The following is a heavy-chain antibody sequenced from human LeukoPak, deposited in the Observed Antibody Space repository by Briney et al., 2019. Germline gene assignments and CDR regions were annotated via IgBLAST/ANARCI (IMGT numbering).Heavy chain of an antibody. CDR3: ARYTSGSYSFDY. Sequence: GASVKVSCKASGYTFTSYDINWGRQATGQGLEWMGWMNPNSGNTGYAQKFQGRVIMTRNTSISTAYMELSSLRSEDTAVYYCARYTSGSYSFDYWGQGTLVTVSS. J-gene: IGHJ4*02. CDR1: GYTFTSYD. D-gene: IGHD1-26*01. V-gene: IGHV1-8*01. CDR2: MNPNSGNT.